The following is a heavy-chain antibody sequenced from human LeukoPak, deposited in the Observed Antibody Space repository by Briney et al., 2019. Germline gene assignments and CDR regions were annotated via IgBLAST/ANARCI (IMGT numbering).Heavy chain of an antibody. CDR1: GGSISSSSYY. CDR2: IYYSGST. V-gene: IGHV4-39*07. J-gene: IGHJ4*02. CDR3: ARFLPGGSGN. Sequence: PSENLSLTCTVSGGSISSSSYYWGWIRQPPGKGLEWIGSIYYSGSTYYNPSLKSRVTISVDTSKNQFSLKLSSVTAADTAVYYCARFLPGGSGNWGQGTLVTVSS. D-gene: IGHD1-14*01.